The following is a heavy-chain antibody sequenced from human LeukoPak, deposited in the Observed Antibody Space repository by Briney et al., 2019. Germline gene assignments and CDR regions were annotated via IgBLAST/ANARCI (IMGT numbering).Heavy chain of an antibody. V-gene: IGHV3-23*01. CDR1: GFTFNSYA. D-gene: IGHD6-19*01. Sequence: GGSLRLSCAASGFTFNSYAMSWVRQAPGKGLEWVSAISHTGATTYYADSVKGRYTISRDNSKNTLYLQMNSLKAEDTAVYYCAKDPGSGWHYWGQGTLVTVSS. CDR3: AKDPGSGWHY. J-gene: IGHJ4*02. CDR2: ISHTGATT.